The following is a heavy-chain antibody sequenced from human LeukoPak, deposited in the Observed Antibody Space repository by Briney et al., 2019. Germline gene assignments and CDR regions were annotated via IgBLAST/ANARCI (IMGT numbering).Heavy chain of an antibody. CDR3: STRDIVVVPAAMRVRAFDI. CDR1: GESFSGYY. Sequence: SETLSLTCAVYGESFSGYYWSWIRQPPGKGLEWIGEINHSGSTNYNPSLKSRVTISVDTSKNQFSLKLSSVTGADTAVYYCSTRDIVVVPAAMRVRAFDIWGQGTMVTVSS. D-gene: IGHD2-2*01. V-gene: IGHV4-34*01. CDR2: INHSGST. J-gene: IGHJ3*02.